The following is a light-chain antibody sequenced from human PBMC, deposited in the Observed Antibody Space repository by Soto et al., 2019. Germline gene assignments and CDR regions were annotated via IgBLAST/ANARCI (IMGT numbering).Light chain of an antibody. CDR3: QQRRNWPLT. Sequence: IVLTQSPATLSLSPGERATLSCRASQSVTSYLAWYQQKPGQAPRLLIYDASNRATGIPVRFSGSGSGTDFTLTISNLEPDDFAVYFCQQRRNWPLTFGGGTKVDIK. CDR2: DAS. V-gene: IGKV3-11*01. J-gene: IGKJ4*01. CDR1: QSVTSY.